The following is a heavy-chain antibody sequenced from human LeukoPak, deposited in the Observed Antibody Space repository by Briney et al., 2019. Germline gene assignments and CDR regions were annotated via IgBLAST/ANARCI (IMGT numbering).Heavy chain of an antibody. CDR3: ARGRKQAAQYYFDY. V-gene: IGHV4-34*01. J-gene: IGHJ4*02. CDR1: GGSFSGYY. D-gene: IGHD6-6*01. CDR2: INHSGST. Sequence: SETLSLTCAVYGGSFSGYYWSWIRQPPEKGLEWIGEINHSGSTNYNPSLKSRVTISVDTSKNQFSLKLSSVTAADTAVYYCARGRKQAAQYYFDYWGQGTLVTVSS.